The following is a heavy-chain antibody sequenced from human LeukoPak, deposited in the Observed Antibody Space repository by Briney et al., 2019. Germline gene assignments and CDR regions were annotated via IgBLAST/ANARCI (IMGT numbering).Heavy chain of an antibody. D-gene: IGHD2-2*01. CDR1: GGSINSGGYY. CDR3: ARAPAAISWFDP. J-gene: IGHJ5*02. Sequence: SKTLSLTCTVSGGSINSGGYYWSWIRQHPGKGLEWIGYIYYSGSTYYNPSLKSRVTISVDTSKNQFSLKLTSVTAADTAVYSCARAPAAISWFDPWGQGTLVTVSS. CDR2: IYYSGST. V-gene: IGHV4-31*03.